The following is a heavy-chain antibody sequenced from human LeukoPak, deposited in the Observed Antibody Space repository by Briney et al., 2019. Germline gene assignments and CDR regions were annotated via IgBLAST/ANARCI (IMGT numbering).Heavy chain of an antibody. CDR3: VRGASGWSLGY. Sequence: GGSLRLSCAASGFTFSSYSMNWVRQAPGKGLQWISYISSSSSTIYYADSVKGRFTISRDNTRNSLYLQLNSLRAEDTAVYSCVRGASGWSLGYWGQGTLVTVSS. CDR2: ISSSSSTI. J-gene: IGHJ4*02. D-gene: IGHD6-19*01. CDR1: GFTFSSYS. V-gene: IGHV3-48*04.